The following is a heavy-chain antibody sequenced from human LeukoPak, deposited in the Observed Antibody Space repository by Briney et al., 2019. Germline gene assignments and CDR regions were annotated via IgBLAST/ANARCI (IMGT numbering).Heavy chain of an antibody. CDR1: GFTFSTYW. CDR3: ARHWLHPPWAFDI. Sequence: GGSLRLSCAASGFTFSTYWMHWVRQAPGKGLVWVSRISSDGSITSYADSVKGRFTISRDNAKNTLYLQMNSLRAEGTAVYYCARHWLHPPWAFDIWGQGTMVTVSS. D-gene: IGHD5-24*01. CDR2: ISSDGSIT. J-gene: IGHJ3*02. V-gene: IGHV3-74*01.